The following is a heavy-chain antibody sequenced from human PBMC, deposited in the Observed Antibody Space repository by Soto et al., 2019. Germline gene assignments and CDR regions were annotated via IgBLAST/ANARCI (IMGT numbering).Heavy chain of an antibody. CDR3: ARGSDYVYAFDI. V-gene: IGHV3-21*01. CDR1: GFIFSSYS. D-gene: IGHD4-17*01. Sequence: GGSLRLSCSGSGFIFSSYSMNWVRQAPGKGLEWVSSISSSSSSYIYYADSVKGRFTISRDNAKNSLYLQMNSLRAEDTAVYYCARGSDYVYAFDIWGQGTMVTVSS. J-gene: IGHJ3*02. CDR2: ISSSSSSYI.